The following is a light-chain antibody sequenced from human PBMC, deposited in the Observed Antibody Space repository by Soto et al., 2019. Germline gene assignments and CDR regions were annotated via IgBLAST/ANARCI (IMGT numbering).Light chain of an antibody. CDR1: SSNIGAGYD. CDR3: QSYDSSLSGVL. V-gene: IGLV1-40*01. J-gene: IGLJ2*01. Sequence: QAVVTQPPSVSGAPGQRVIISCTGSSSNIGAGYDVHWYQKLPGTAPKLLIYANSNRPSGVPDRFSGSKSGTSASLAITGLQAEDEADYYCQSYDSSLSGVLFGGGTKVTVL. CDR2: ANS.